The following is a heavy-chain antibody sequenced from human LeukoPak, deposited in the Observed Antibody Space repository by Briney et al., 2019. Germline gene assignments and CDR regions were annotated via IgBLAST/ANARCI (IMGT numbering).Heavy chain of an antibody. J-gene: IGHJ4*02. Sequence: SETLSLTCTVSGGSISSGGYYWSWIRQHPGTGLEWIGYIYYSGSTYYNPSLKSRVTISVDTSKNQFSLKLSSVTAADTAVYYCAIGYCSGGSCSFDYWGQGTLVTVSS. CDR1: GGSISSGGYY. V-gene: IGHV4-31*03. CDR3: AIGYCSGGSCSFDY. D-gene: IGHD2-15*01. CDR2: IYYSGST.